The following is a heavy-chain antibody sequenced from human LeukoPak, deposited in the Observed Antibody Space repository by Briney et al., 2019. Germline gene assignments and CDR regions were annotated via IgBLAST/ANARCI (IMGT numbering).Heavy chain of an antibody. V-gene: IGHV4-31*03. CDR1: GGSISSSSYY. CDR3: ARYSVWSGYYAIDY. J-gene: IGHJ4*02. CDR2: IYYSGST. Sequence: PSETLSLTCTVSGGSISSSSYYWGWIRQHPGKGLEWIGYIYYSGSTYYNPSLKSRVTISVDTSKNQFSLKLSSVTAADTAVYYCARYSVWSGYYAIDYWGQGTLVTVSS. D-gene: IGHD3-3*01.